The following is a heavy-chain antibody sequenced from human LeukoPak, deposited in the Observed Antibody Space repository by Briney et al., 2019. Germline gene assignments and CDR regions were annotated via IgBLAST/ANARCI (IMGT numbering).Heavy chain of an antibody. Sequence: GGSLRLSCAASGFTFDDYAMHWVRQAPGKGLEWVSGISWNSGSIGYADSVKGRFTISRDNAKNSLYLQMNSLRAEDTALYYCAKLPYSSSPTDLLSYWGQGTLVTASS. CDR3: AKLPYSSSPTDLLSY. D-gene: IGHD6-13*01. V-gene: IGHV3-9*01. J-gene: IGHJ4*02. CDR1: GFTFDDYA. CDR2: ISWNSGSI.